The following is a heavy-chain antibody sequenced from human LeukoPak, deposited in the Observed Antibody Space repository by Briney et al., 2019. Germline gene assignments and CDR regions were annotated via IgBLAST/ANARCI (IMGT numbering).Heavy chain of an antibody. D-gene: IGHD2-8*02. CDR1: GGSISSYY. J-gene: IGHJ4*02. CDR3: ARSPQSWWVDY. Sequence: KTSETLSLTCTVSGGSISSYYWSWIRQPPGKGLEWIGYIYYSGSTNYNPSLKSRVTISVDTSKNQFSLKLSSVTAADTAVHYCARSPQSWWVDYWGQGTLVTVSS. V-gene: IGHV4-59*01. CDR2: IYYSGST.